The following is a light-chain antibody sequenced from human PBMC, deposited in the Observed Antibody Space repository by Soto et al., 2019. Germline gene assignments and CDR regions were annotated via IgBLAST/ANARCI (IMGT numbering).Light chain of an antibody. Sequence: QSVLTPPASASGSPGKSITLSCTGTSSDGGGYNYVSWYQPHHGKDPKLMIYDVSNRPSGVSNRYSGPKSGNKAALTHSGLQEENEADYYCSSFTTSKYVFGTGTKVTVL. CDR3: SSFTTSKYV. J-gene: IGLJ1*01. V-gene: IGLV2-14*01. CDR1: SSDGGGYNY. CDR2: DVS.